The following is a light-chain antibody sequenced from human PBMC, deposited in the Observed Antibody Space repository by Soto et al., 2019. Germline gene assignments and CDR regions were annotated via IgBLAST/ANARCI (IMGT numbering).Light chain of an antibody. CDR1: QSIYIY. CDR2: AAS. Sequence: DIQMTQSPSSLSASIGDRVTITCRASQSIYIYLNWYQQKPGKAPKLLLFAASTLQSGVPSRFSGSGSGTDFTLTISSLQPADFATYYCQQSYSTSWTFGQGTKVDI. CDR3: QQSYSTSWT. J-gene: IGKJ1*01. V-gene: IGKV1-39*01.